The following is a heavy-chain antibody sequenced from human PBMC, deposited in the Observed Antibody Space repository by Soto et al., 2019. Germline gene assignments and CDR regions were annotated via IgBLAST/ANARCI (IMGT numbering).Heavy chain of an antibody. CDR1: GFTFSSYA. Sequence: PSETLSLSCAASGFTFSSYAMSWVRQAPGKGLGWVSAISGSGGSTYYADSVRGRFTISRDNSKNTLYLQMNSLRAEDTAVYYCARSRTGTTYGGMDVWRQGTMVTSPQ. J-gene: IGHJ6*01. CDR3: ARSRTGTTYGGMDV. D-gene: IGHD1-7*01. V-gene: IGHV3-23*01. CDR2: ISGSGGST.